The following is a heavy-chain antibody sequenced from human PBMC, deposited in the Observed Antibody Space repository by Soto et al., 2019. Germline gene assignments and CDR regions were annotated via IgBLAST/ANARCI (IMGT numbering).Heavy chain of an antibody. J-gene: IGHJ3*02. CDR2: IFPGDSET. CDR3: ARHAPFTPDDALDI. D-gene: IGHD3-16*01. CDR1: GDSFASYW. Sequence: PGESLKISCKGSGDSFASYWIGWVRQMPGKGVEWMGNIFPGDSETRYSPSFQGQVTISADKSINTAYLQWSSLKASDTAMYYCARHAPFTPDDALDIWGQGTMVTVSS. V-gene: IGHV5-51*01.